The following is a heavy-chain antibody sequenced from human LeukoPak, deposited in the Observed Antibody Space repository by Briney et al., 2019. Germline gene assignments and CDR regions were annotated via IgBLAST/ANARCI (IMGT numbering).Heavy chain of an antibody. V-gene: IGHV4-59*01. CDR3: ARDRNSSGWFDH. CDR2: IYYSGST. D-gene: IGHD6-19*01. J-gene: IGHJ5*02. Sequence: PSETLSLTCTVSGGSISSYYWSLIRQPPGKGLEWIGYIYYSGSTNYNPSLKSRVTISVDTSKNQFSLKLSSVTAADTAVYYCARDRNSSGWFDHWGQGTLVTVSS. CDR1: GGSISSYY.